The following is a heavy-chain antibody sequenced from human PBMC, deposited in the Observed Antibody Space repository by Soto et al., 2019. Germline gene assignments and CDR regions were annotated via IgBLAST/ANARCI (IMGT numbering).Heavy chain of an antibody. CDR1: GFTFSTYA. CDR2: ISYDGSEK. Sequence: GGSLRLSCAASGFTFSTYAMQWVRQPPGKGLDWVALISYDGSEKDYADSVQGRFTVSRDNSKNTLYLEMNSLRIEDAAIYYCARPAVAFYYYGMDVWSQGTTVTVSS. V-gene: IGHV3-30-3*01. D-gene: IGHD6-19*01. J-gene: IGHJ6*02. CDR3: ARPAVAFYYYGMDV.